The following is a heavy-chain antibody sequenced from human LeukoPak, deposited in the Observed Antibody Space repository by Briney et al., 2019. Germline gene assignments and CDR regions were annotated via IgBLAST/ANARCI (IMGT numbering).Heavy chain of an antibody. CDR3: ARALSGYGKYSSSSDFDY. V-gene: IGHV3-11*01. D-gene: IGHD6-13*01. J-gene: IGHJ4*02. CDR2: ISSSGSTI. Sequence: GGSLRLSCAASGFTFSDYYMSWIRQAPGKGLEWVSYISSSGSTIYYADSVKGRFTISRDNAKNSLYLQMNSLRAEDTAVYYCARALSGYGKYSSSSDFDYWGQGTLVTVSS. CDR1: GFTFSDYY.